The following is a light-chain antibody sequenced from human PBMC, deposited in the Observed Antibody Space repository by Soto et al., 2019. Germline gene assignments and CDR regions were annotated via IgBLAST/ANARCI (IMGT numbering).Light chain of an antibody. CDR3: QQYGSSGT. CDR2: GAS. V-gene: IGKV3-20*01. CDR1: QSIDTY. J-gene: IGKJ1*01. Sequence: EIVLTQSPATLSVSPGERATLSCRASQSIDTYLAWYQQKPGQAPRLLIYGASNRATGIPDRFSGSGSGTDFTLTISRLEPEDFAVYYCQQYGSSGTFGQGTKVEIK.